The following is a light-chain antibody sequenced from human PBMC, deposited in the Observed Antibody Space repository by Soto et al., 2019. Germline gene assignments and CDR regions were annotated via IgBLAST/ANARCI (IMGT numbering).Light chain of an antibody. CDR2: DAS. CDR1: QSVTNSY. Sequence: EIVLTQSPGTLSLSPGERVTLSCRASQSVTNSYLAWYQQKPGQAPRLLIYDASTRATGIPDRFSGSGSGSGTDFTLTISRLEPEDFAVYYCQQYGRSPGLLTFGPGTKVDIK. J-gene: IGKJ3*01. CDR3: QQYGRSPGLLT. V-gene: IGKV3-20*01.